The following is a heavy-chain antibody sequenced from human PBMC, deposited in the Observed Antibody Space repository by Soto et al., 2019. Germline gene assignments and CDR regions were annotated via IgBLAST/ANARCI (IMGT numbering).Heavy chain of an antibody. Sequence: PSQTLSLTCALSGDSVSSNTASWNWIRQSPSRGLEWLGRTSFRSKWYNDYAVSVKSRIIINPDTSNNQFSLQRNSVTPEDTAVYFCAKGDNLGPKTGYAFDPWGQGIMVTVSS. V-gene: IGHV6-1*01. CDR3: AKGDNLGPKTGYAFDP. D-gene: IGHD5-12*01. CDR1: GDSVSSNTAS. J-gene: IGHJ5*02. CDR2: TSFRSKWYN.